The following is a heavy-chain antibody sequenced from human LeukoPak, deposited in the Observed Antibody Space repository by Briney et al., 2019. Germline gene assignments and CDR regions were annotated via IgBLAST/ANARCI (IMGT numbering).Heavy chain of an antibody. CDR2: IYYSGST. CDR3: ARGVTYYYGSGSYYRPYYMDV. CDR1: GGSISSYY. V-gene: IGHV4-59*01. Sequence: SETLSLTCTVSGGSISSYYWSWIRQPPGKGLEWIGYIYYSGSTNYNPSLKSRVTISVDTSKNQFSLKLSSVTAADTAVYYCARGVTYYYGSGSYYRPYYMDVWGKGTTVTISS. D-gene: IGHD3-10*01. J-gene: IGHJ6*03.